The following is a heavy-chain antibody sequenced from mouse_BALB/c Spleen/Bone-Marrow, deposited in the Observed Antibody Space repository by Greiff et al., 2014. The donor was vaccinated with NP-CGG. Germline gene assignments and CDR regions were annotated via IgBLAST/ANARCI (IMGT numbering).Heavy chain of an antibody. J-gene: IGHJ3*01. V-gene: IGHV14-3*02. CDR2: IDPANGNT. Sequence: VQLQQSGAELVKPRASVKLSCTASGFNIKDPYMHWVKQRPEQGLEWIGRIDPANGNTKYDPKFQGKATITADTSSNTAYLQLSSLTSEDTAVYYCAPYYYGRWFTYWGQGTLVTVSA. CDR1: GFNIKDPY. D-gene: IGHD1-1*01. CDR3: APYYYGRWFTY.